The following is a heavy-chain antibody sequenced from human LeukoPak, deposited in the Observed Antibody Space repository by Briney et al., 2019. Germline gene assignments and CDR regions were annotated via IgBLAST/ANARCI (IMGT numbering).Heavy chain of an antibody. CDR1: GGSISSSSYY. D-gene: IGHD3-10*01. J-gene: IGHJ5*02. CDR3: ARDQGFGELGNWFDP. V-gene: IGHV4-39*07. Sequence: PSETLSLTCTVSGGSISSSSYYWGWLRQPPGKGLEWIGSIYYSGSAHYNPSLKSRVTISVDTSKNQFSLKLSSVTAADTAVYYCARDQGFGELGNWFDPWGQGTLVTVSS. CDR2: IYYSGSA.